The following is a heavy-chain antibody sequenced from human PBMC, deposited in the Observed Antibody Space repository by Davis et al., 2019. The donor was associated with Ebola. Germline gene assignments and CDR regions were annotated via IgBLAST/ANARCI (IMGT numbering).Heavy chain of an antibody. V-gene: IGHV3-23*01. J-gene: IGHJ4*02. Sequence: GESLKISCAASGFTFSSYAMSWVRQAPGKGLEWVSAISGSGGSTYYADSVKGRFTISRDNSKNTLYLQMNSLRDEDTAVYYCARDGGGYSSSAGFGYWGQGTLVTVSS. CDR2: ISGSGGST. CDR3: ARDGGGYSSSAGFGY. D-gene: IGHD6-6*01. CDR1: GFTFSSYA.